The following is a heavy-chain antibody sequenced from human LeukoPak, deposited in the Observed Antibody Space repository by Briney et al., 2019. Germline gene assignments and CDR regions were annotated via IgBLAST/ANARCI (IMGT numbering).Heavy chain of an antibody. Sequence: SETLSLTCTVSGGSISSYYWSWIRQPPGKGLEWIGYIYYSGSTNYNPSLKSRVTISVDTSKNQFSLKLSSVTAADTAVYYCARGEVPPHYFDSWGQGTLVTVSS. V-gene: IGHV4-59*01. CDR2: IYYSGST. CDR1: GGSISSYY. CDR3: ARGEVPPHYFDS. J-gene: IGHJ4*02.